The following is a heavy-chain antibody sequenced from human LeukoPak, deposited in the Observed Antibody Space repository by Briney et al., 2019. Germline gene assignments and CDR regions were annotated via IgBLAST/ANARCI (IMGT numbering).Heavy chain of an antibody. CDR3: ARDFPGHCSSTSCHHHFDY. CDR2: IIPILGIA. D-gene: IGHD2-2*01. V-gene: IGHV1-69*04. CDR1: GGTFRSYA. Sequence: SVKVSCKASGGTFRSYAISWVRQAPGQGLEWMGRIIPILGIANYAQKFQGRVTITADKSTSTAYMELSSLRSEDTAVYYCARDFPGHCSSTSCHHHFDYWGQGTLVTVSS. J-gene: IGHJ4*02.